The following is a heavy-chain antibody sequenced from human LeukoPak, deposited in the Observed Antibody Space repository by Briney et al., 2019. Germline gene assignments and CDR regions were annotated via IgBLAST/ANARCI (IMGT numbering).Heavy chain of an antibody. CDR2: INHSGST. D-gene: IGHD3-3*01. J-gene: IGHJ4*02. Sequence: PSETLSLTCAVYGGSFSGYYWSWIRQPPGKGLEWIGEINHSGSTNYNPSLKSRVTISVDTSKNQFSLKLSSVTAAGTAVYYCARDTTYYDFWSGYPDYWGQGTLVTVSS. V-gene: IGHV4-34*01. CDR1: GGSFSGYY. CDR3: ARDTTYYDFWSGYPDY.